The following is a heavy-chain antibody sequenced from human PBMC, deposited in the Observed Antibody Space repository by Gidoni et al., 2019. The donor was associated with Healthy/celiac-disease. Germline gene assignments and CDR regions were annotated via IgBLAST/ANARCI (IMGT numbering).Heavy chain of an antibody. J-gene: IGHJ4*02. D-gene: IGHD3-10*01. V-gene: IGHV5-51*01. CDR1: GYSFTSYW. Sequence: EVQLVQSGAEVKKPGESLKISGKGSGYSFTSYWFGRVSQMPGKGLEWMGISSPGDSDTRYSPSFRGQDTISAVKSISTACLQWSSLKASDTAMYYCARGAPRSGSSGFDYWGQGTLVTVSS. CDR3: ARGAPRSGSSGFDY. CDR2: SSPGDSDT.